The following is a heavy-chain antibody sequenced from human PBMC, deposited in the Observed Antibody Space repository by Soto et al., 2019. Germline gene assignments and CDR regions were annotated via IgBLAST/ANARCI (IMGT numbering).Heavy chain of an antibody. CDR2: DSPYNDVT. D-gene: IGHD5-18*01. J-gene: IGHJ6*02. V-gene: IGHV1-18*01. CDR1: CYPFSTFC. Sequence: APVKVSCQASCYPFSTFCISWVRQAPGLGLEWIGWDSPYNDVTVYAQNLQGRVTMTTDTSARIAYMQLRSLTPDDTAVYFCAREGFYAGSGKYSYGYSPPRYYGMDVWGQGTTVTVSS. CDR3: AREGFYAGSGKYSYGYSPPRYYGMDV.